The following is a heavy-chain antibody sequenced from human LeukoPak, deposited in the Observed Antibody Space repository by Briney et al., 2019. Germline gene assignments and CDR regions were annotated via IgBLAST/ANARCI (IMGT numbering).Heavy chain of an antibody. D-gene: IGHD3-9*01. V-gene: IGHV3-30*02. CDR3: AIRPGYYPLDY. Sequence: GGSLRLSCAASGLTFSSYGMHWVRQAPGKGLEWVAFIRHDGSNKYYADSVKGRFTISRDNSKNTLYLQMNSLRAEDTAVYYCAIRPGYYPLDYWGQGTLVTVSS. CDR1: GLTFSSYG. CDR2: IRHDGSNK. J-gene: IGHJ4*02.